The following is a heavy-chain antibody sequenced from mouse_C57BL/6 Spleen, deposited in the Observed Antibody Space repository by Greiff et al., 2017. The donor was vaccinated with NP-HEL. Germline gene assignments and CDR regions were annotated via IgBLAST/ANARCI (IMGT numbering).Heavy chain of an antibody. CDR2: ISDGGSYT. V-gene: IGHV5-4*03. CDR3: AGIYYD. CDR1: GFTFSSYA. J-gene: IGHJ4*01. D-gene: IGHD2-1*01. Sequence: EVKLMESGGGLVKPGGSLKLSCAASGFTFSSYAMSWVRQTPEQRLEWVATISDGGSYTYYPDNVKGRFTISRDNTKNNLYLQLSHLKSEDTAMYYCAGIYYDWGQGTSVTVSS.